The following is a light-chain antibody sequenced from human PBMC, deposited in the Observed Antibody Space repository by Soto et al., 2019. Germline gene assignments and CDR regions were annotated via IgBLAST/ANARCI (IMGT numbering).Light chain of an antibody. Sequence: EIVMTQSPATLSVSPGERATLSCRASQSVSSNLAWYQQKPGQAPRLLIYDASARATGIPARFSGSGSGTDFTLTITSLQSEDFAVYYCQQYNNWPPIAFGQGTKVEIK. CDR3: QQYNNWPPIA. J-gene: IGKJ1*01. CDR2: DAS. V-gene: IGKV3-15*01. CDR1: QSVSSN.